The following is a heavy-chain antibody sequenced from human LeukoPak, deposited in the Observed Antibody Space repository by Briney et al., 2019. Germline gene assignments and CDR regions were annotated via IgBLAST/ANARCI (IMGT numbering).Heavy chain of an antibody. CDR2: IHYSGTT. CDR1: GDSISSTSHY. D-gene: IGHD3-22*01. CDR3: ARDRFSSGYRYWYFDL. Sequence: SETLSLTCTVAGDSISSTSHYWGWIRQPPGKGLEWIGSIHYSGTTYYNPSLKSRVPISVDTSKNQFSLKLSSVTAADTAVYYCARDRFSSGYRYWYFDLWGRGTLVTVSS. V-gene: IGHV4-39*07. J-gene: IGHJ2*01.